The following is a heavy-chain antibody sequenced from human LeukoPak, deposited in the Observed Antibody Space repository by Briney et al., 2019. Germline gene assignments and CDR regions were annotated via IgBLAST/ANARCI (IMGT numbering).Heavy chain of an antibody. D-gene: IGHD3-9*01. V-gene: IGHV4-4*07. Sequence: SETPSLTCTVSGGSISSYYWSWIRQPAGKGLEWIGRIYTSGSTNYNPSLKSRVTMSVDTSKNQFSLKLSSVTAADTAVYYCAREAYDVLTSDWFDPWGQGTLVTVSS. J-gene: IGHJ5*02. CDR3: AREAYDVLTSDWFDP. CDR1: GGSISSYY. CDR2: IYTSGST.